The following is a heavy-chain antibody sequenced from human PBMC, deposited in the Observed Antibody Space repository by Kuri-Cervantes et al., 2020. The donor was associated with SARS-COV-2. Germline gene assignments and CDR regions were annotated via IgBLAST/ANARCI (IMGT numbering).Heavy chain of an antibody. D-gene: IGHD3-3*01. J-gene: IGHJ5*02. CDR2: IYPGDSNT. CDR1: GYTFSSYW. V-gene: IGHV5-51*01. CDR3: ARWEIRFLGSWFDP. Sequence: GESLKISCKGSGYTFSSYWIGWVRQMPGKGLEWMGIIYPGDSNTRYSPSFQGHVTISADKSISTAYLQWSSLKASDTAMYYCARWEIRFLGSWFDPWGQGTLVTVSS.